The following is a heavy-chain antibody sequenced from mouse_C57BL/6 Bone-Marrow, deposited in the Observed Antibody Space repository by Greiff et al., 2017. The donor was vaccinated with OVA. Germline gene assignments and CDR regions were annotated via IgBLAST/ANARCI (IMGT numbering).Heavy chain of an antibody. J-gene: IGHJ1*03. CDR2: ISNLAYSI. CDR1: GFTFSDYG. V-gene: IGHV5-15*01. D-gene: IGHD1-1*01. Sequence: DVQLVESGGGLVQPGGSLKLSCAASGFTFSDYGMAWVRQAPRKGPEWVAFISNLAYSIYYADTVTGRFTISRENAKNTLYLEMSSLRSEDTAMYYCARHHHYGSSYDWYFDVWGTGTTVTVSS. CDR3: ARHHHYGSSYDWYFDV.